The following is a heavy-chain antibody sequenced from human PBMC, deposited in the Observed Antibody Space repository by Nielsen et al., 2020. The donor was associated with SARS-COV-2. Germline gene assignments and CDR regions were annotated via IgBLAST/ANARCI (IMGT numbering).Heavy chain of an antibody. CDR2: VSHSGSI. CDR1: GGSVNNNDW. J-gene: IGHJ6*03. CDR3: ARGDLVVVPSPILGLGPFFYYFYLDV. Sequence: SETLSLTCTVSGGSVNNNDWWTWVRQSPGKGLEWIGEVSHSGSINYNPSLKSRVTLSMDKSKRQFSLRLTSVSAADTAVYFCARGDLVVVPSPILGLGPFFYYFYLDVWGKGTTVIVSS. V-gene: IGHV4-4*02. D-gene: IGHD2-2*01.